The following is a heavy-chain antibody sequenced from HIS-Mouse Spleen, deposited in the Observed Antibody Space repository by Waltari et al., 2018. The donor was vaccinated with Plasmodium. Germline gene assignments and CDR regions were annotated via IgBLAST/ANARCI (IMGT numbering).Heavy chain of an antibody. J-gene: IGHJ4*02. Sequence: EVQLVESGGGLVKPGGSLRLFCAASGFTFSTAWMSLVRRAAGKGLVWVGRIKSKTDGGTTEYAAPVKGRFTISRDVSKNTLYLQMNSLKTEDTAVYYCTTDKTSYYYGSGSYYYFDYWGQGTLVTVSS. CDR1: GFTFSTAW. CDR3: TTDKTSYYYGSGSYYYFDY. D-gene: IGHD3-10*01. CDR2: IKSKTDGGTT. V-gene: IGHV3-15*01.